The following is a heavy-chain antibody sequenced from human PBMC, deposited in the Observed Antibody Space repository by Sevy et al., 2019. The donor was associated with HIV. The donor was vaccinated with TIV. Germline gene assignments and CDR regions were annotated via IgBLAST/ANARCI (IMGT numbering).Heavy chain of an antibody. V-gene: IGHV1-8*01. J-gene: IGHJ4*02. D-gene: IGHD1-26*01. CDR1: GYTFSSYD. Sequence: ASVKVSCETSGYTFSSYDINWVRQAPGQGLEWMGWMNPNNGNTACAPRFQGRITMTSNTSISTAYIGLSCLRSEDTAVYYCARSLRRIKPVLEGGSYDSWGQGTLLTVSS. CDR2: MNPNNGNT. CDR3: ARSLRRIKPVLEGGSYDS.